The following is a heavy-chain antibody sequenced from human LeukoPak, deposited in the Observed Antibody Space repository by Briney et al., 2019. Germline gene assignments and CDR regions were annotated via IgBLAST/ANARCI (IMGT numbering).Heavy chain of an antibody. D-gene: IGHD1-26*01. V-gene: IGHV3-7*03. CDR1: GFPFSSYW. CDR3: ARERGRATVFFDY. J-gene: IGHJ4*02. CDR2: IKQDGSKK. Sequence: GGSLRLSCVASGFPFSSYWMTWVRQAPGKGLEWVANIKQDGSKKSYVDSVKGRFTISRDNAKNSLYLQMNSLRAEDTAVYYCARERGRATVFFDYWGQGTLVTVSS.